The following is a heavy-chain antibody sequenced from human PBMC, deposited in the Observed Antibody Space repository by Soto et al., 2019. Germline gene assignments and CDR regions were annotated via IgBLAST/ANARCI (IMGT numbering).Heavy chain of an antibody. Sequence: ASVKVSCKASGGTFSSYAISWVRQAPGQGLEWIGGIIPIFGTANYAQKFQGRVTITADESTSTAYMELSSLRSEDTAVYYCARGGYIAAAGTQRYYYYGMDVWGQGTTVTVSS. J-gene: IGHJ6*02. CDR3: ARGGYIAAAGTQRYYYYGMDV. D-gene: IGHD6-13*01. CDR1: GGTFSSYA. CDR2: IIPIFGTA. V-gene: IGHV1-69*13.